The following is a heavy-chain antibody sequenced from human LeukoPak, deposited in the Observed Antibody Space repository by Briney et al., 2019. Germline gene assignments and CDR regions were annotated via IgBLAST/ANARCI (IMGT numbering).Heavy chain of an antibody. CDR1: GFTFDNYA. J-gene: IGHJ4*02. CDR3: AKDHYHDSSGYYRLLFDS. CDR2: IDWNSGI. V-gene: IGHV3-9*01. D-gene: IGHD3-22*01. Sequence: GGSLRLSCAASGFTFDNYAMHWVRQAPGKGLEWVSGIDWNSGIGYADSVKGRFTISRDNAKNSLYLQMNSLRPEDTALYYCAKDHYHDSSGYYRLLFDSLGPGNLVNVSS.